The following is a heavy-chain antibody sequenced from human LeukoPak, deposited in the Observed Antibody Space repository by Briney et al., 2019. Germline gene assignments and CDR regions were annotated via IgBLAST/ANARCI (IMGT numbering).Heavy chain of an antibody. Sequence: TGGSLRLSCAASGFTFSSYAMSWVRQAPGKGPEWVSAISGSGGSTYYADSVKGRFTISRDNSKNTLYLQMNSLRAEDTAVYYCAKDHGLLWFRESYFDYWGQGTLVTVSS. CDR1: GFTFSSYA. CDR3: AKDHGLLWFRESYFDY. V-gene: IGHV3-23*01. D-gene: IGHD3-10*01. CDR2: ISGSGGST. J-gene: IGHJ4*02.